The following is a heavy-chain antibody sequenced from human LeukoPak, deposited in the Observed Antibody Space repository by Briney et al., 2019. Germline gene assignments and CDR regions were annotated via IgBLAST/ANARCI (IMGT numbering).Heavy chain of an antibody. CDR2: IFYSGNT. CDR1: GDSINSSSYY. J-gene: IGHJ4*02. D-gene: IGHD3-10*01. Sequence: SETLSLTCTVSGDSINSSSYYWGWIRQPPGKGLEWIGSIFYSGNTYDNPSLKSRVTISVDTSKNQFSLKLNSVTAADTAVSYCARDPESYGPGSYAHWGQGTLVTVSS. CDR3: ARDPESYGPGSYAH. V-gene: IGHV4-39*02.